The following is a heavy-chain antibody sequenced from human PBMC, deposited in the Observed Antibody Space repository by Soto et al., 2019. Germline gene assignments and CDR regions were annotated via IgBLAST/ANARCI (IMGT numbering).Heavy chain of an antibody. Sequence: QVQLVQSGAEMQQPGASVRVSCKASGGTFSKYAFSWVRQAPGQGLEWLGGTIPMFGTPNYAQKFQGRVTNSADESTATVYMELSSLRSEDTSVYFCARPLRDRNYYSGMAVWGQGTTVTVSS. CDR1: GGTFSKYA. D-gene: IGHD3-22*01. CDR3: ARPLRDRNYYSGMAV. CDR2: TIPMFGTP. J-gene: IGHJ6*02. V-gene: IGHV1-69*01.